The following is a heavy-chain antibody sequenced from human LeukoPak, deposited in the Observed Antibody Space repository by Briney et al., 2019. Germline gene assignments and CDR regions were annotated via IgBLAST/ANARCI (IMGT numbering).Heavy chain of an antibody. CDR2: INPNSGGT. D-gene: IGHD6-6*01. Sequence: ASVKVSCKASGYTFTGYYMHWVRQAPGQGLEWMGWINPNSGGTNYAQKFQGRVTMTRDTSISTAYMELSRLRSDDTAVYYCARGGSSSSYRRDWFDPWGQGTLVTVSS. CDR3: ARGGSSSSYRRDWFDP. J-gene: IGHJ5*02. V-gene: IGHV1-2*02. CDR1: GYTFTGYY.